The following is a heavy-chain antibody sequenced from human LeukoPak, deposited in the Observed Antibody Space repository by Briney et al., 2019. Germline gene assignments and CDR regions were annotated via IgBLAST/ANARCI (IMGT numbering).Heavy chain of an antibody. D-gene: IGHD6-6*01. CDR3: AKGGTIAARWGYYYMDV. J-gene: IGHJ6*03. Sequence: PGGSLRLSCAASGFTFSSYAMSWVRQAPGKGLEWVSAISGSGGSTYYADSVKGRFTISRDNSKNTLYLQMNSLRAEDTAVYYCAKGGTIAARWGYYYMDVWGKGTTVTVSS. CDR2: ISGSGGST. V-gene: IGHV3-23*01. CDR1: GFTFSSYA.